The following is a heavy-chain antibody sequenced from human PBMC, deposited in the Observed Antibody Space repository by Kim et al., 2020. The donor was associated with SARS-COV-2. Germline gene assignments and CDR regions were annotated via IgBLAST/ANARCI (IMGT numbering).Heavy chain of an antibody. J-gene: IGHJ6*02. CDR2: ISGSGGST. Sequence: GGSLRLSCAASGFTFSSYAMSWVRQAPGKGLEWVSAISGSGGSTYYADSVKGRFTISRDNSKNTLYLQMNSLRAEDTAVYYCAKAPGDTMVRGVTNYYYYYGMDVWGQGTTVTVSS. V-gene: IGHV3-23*01. CDR3: AKAPGDTMVRGVTNYYYYYGMDV. D-gene: IGHD3-10*01. CDR1: GFTFSSYA.